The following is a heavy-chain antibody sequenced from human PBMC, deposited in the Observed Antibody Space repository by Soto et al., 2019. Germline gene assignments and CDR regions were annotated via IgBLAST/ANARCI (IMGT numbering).Heavy chain of an antibody. V-gene: IGHV4-59*01. CDR1: GGSISSYY. CDR3: ARARTILYYFDY. CDR2: IYYSGST. Sequence: PSETLSLTCTVSGGSISSYYWSWIRQPPGKGLEWIGYIYYSGSTNYNPSLKSRVTISVDTSKNQFSLKLSSVTAADTAVYYCARARTILYYFDYWGQGTLVTVSS. D-gene: IGHD3-10*01. J-gene: IGHJ4*02.